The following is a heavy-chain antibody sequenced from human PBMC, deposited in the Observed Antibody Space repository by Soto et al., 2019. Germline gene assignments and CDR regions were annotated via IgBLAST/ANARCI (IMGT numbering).Heavy chain of an antibody. Sequence: QVQLVQSGAEVKKPGSSVKVSCKASGGTFSSYTISWVRQAPGQGLEWMGRIIPILGIANYAQKFQGRVTITADKSTSTAYMELSSLRSEDTAVYYCAISSVRGSYDLKDWGQGTLVTVSS. CDR2: IIPILGIA. CDR1: GGTFSSYT. V-gene: IGHV1-69*02. CDR3: AISSVRGSYDLKD. D-gene: IGHD3-22*01. J-gene: IGHJ4*02.